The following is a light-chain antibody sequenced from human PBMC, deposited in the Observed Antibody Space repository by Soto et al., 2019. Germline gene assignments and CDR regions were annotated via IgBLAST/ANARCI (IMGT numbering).Light chain of an antibody. Sequence: EIVLTQSPATLSLSPGERATLSCRASQSVSSYFAWYQQKPGQAPRLLLYDASNRATTIPARFSGSGSGTDFTLTISRLEPEDFAVYYCQQRSSWPPFTFGQGTKLEIK. V-gene: IGKV3-11*01. CDR1: QSVSSY. J-gene: IGKJ2*01. CDR2: DAS. CDR3: QQRSSWPPFT.